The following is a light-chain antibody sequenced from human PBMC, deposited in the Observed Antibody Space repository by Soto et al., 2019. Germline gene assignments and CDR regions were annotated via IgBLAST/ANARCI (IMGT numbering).Light chain of an antibody. CDR2: KNN. CDR3: AAWDESLSGPI. Sequence: QSVLTQPPSASETPGQRVTIPCSGSSANIGSNYVSWYQQLPGTAPKLLIDKNNQRPSGVPDRFSGSKSGTSASLAISGLRSEHEAEYFCAAWDESLSGPIFGGGTKLTVL. V-gene: IGLV1-47*01. CDR1: SANIGSNY. J-gene: IGLJ2*01.